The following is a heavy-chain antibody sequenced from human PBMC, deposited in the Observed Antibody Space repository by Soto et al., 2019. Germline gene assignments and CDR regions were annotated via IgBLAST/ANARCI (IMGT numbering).Heavy chain of an antibody. CDR3: TRETTGRFDP. CDR2: IYPGGTT. V-gene: IGHV4-30-2*01. CDR1: GGSISSGGYS. J-gene: IGHJ5*02. Sequence: SETLSLTCTVSGGSISSGGYSWSWIRQPPGKGLEWIGHIYPGGTTYYNQSLKRRVTISVDRSKNQFSLNLTSVTAADTAVYYCTRETTGRFDPWGQGTQVTVSS.